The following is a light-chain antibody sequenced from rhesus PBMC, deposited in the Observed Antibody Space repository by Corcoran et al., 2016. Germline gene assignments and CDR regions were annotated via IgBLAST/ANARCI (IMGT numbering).Light chain of an antibody. CDR1: QSLLHSNGYTY. Sequence: DIVMTQTPLSLPVTPGEPASISCRSSQSLLHSNGYTYLYWYLQKPGHSPQLLIYEVSNRASGVPHRFSGNGSDTDFTLKISRVEAGDVGVYYCMQALEFPWTFGQGTKVEIK. J-gene: IGKJ1*01. CDR2: EVS. V-gene: IGKV2-104*01. CDR3: MQALEFPWT.